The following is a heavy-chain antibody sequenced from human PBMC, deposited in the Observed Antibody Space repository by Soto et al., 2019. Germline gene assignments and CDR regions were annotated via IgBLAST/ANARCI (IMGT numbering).Heavy chain of an antibody. J-gene: IGHJ6*02. Sequence: EVQLLESGGGLVQPGGSLRLSCAASGFTFSSYAMSWVRQAPGKGLEWVSAISGSGGSTYYADSVKGRFTISRDNSKNTLYLQMNSLRAEDTAVYYCAKDPYCSSTSCYKNYCYGMDVWGQGTTVTVSS. CDR3: AKDPYCSSTSCYKNYCYGMDV. CDR1: GFTFSSYA. V-gene: IGHV3-23*01. CDR2: ISGSGGST. D-gene: IGHD2-2*02.